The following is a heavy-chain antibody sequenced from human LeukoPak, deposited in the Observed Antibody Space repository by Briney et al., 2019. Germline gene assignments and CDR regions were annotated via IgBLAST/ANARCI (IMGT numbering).Heavy chain of an antibody. CDR1: GGSFSGYY. CDR2: INHSGST. Sequence: SETLSLTCAVYGGSFSGYYWGWIRQPPGKGLEWIGEINHSGSTNYNPSLKSRVTISVDTSKNQFSLKLSSVTAADTAVYYCARGLSGYSGSWGHWGQGTLVTVSS. V-gene: IGHV4-34*01. J-gene: IGHJ1*01. D-gene: IGHD6-13*01. CDR3: ARGLSGYSGSWGH.